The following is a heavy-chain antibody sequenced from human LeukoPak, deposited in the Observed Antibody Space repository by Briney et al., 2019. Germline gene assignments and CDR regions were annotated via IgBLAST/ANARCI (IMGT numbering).Heavy chain of an antibody. CDR3: AKGYCSSTSCYHFDY. CDR1: GFTFDDYA. Sequence: GRSLRLSCAASGFTFDDYAMHWVRQAPGKGLEWVSGISWNGGSIGYADSVKGRFTISRDNAKNSLYLQMNSLRAEDTALYYCAKGYCSSTSCYHFDYWGQGTLVTVSS. D-gene: IGHD2-2*01. CDR2: ISWNGGSI. V-gene: IGHV3-9*01. J-gene: IGHJ4*02.